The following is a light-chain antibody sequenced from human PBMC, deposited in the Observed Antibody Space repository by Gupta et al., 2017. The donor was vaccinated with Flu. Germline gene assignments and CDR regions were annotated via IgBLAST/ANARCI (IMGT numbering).Light chain of an antibody. CDR3: SSYAGSNNFG. V-gene: IGLV2-8*01. Sequence: TSGYVGGYNYLSWDPQHPGKAPILMIYEVSKRPSGVPDRFSGSKSGHTASLTVSGLQAEDEADYYGSSYAGSNNFGFGGGTKLTVL. CDR2: EVS. CDR1: SGYVGGYNY. J-gene: IGLJ3*02.